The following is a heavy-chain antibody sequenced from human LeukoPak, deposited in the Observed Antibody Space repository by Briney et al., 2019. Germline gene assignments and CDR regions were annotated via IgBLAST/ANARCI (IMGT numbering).Heavy chain of an antibody. V-gene: IGHV3-21*01. J-gene: IGHJ4*02. CDR1: GYTFSSYS. D-gene: IGHD3-3*01. CDR3: ARDSIITIFGVVIRLDY. CDR2: ISSSSSYI. Sequence: NTGGSLRLSCAASGYTFSSYSMNWVRQAPGKGLEWVSSISSSSSYIYYADSVKGRFTISRDNAKNSLYLQMNSLRAEDTAVYCCARDSIITIFGVVIRLDYWGQGTLVTVSS.